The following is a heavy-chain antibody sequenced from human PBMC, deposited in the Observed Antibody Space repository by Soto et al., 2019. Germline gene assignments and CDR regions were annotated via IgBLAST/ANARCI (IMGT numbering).Heavy chain of an antibody. CDR3: ANRSRFDP. V-gene: IGHV3-23*01. Sequence: RPLVLPCAASGFSFSSYAISWVRQAPGKGLEWVSAISGSGGSTYYADSLKARFTISRDNSKNTLYLQMNSLRAEDTAVYYCANRSRFDPWGQGTPVTVYS. CDR2: ISGSGGST. CDR1: GFSFSSYA. D-gene: IGHD3-16*02. J-gene: IGHJ5*02.